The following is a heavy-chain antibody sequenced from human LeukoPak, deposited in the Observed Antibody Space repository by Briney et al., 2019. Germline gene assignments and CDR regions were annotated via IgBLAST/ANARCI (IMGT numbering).Heavy chain of an antibody. CDR1: GFTFSSSW. CDR3: ARDGPYSSSATHPP. Sequence: GGSLRLSCAASGFTFSSSWMSWVRQAPGKGLEWVANIKQDESEKYYVGSVKGRFTISGDNAKNSLYLQMDSLRAEDTAVYHCARDGPYSSSATHPPWGQGTLVTVSS. CDR2: IKQDESEK. D-gene: IGHD6-6*01. J-gene: IGHJ5*02. V-gene: IGHV3-7*03.